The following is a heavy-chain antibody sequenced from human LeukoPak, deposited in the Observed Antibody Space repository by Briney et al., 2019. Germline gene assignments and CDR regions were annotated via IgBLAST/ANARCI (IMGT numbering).Heavy chain of an antibody. V-gene: IGHV1-18*01. CDR3: ASWGYCSGGSCNWADY. CDR2: ISAYNGNT. J-gene: IGHJ4*02. CDR1: GYTFTSYG. D-gene: IGHD2-15*01. Sequence: ASVKVSCKASGYTFTSYGIRWVRQAPGQGLEWVGWISAYNGNTNYAQKLQGRVTMTTDTSTSTAYMELRSLRSDDTAVYYCASWGYCSGGSCNWADYWGQGTLVTVSS.